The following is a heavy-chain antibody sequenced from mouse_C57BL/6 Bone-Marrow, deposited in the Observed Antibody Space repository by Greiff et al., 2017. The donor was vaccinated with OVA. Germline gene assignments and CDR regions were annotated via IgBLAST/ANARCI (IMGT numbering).Heavy chain of an antibody. D-gene: IGHD2-5*01. CDR3: TRAYSNYYAMDY. Sequence: QVQLKQSGAELVRPGASVTLSCKASGYTFTGYEMHWVKQTPVHGLEWIGAIDPETGGTAYNQKFKGKAILTADKSSCTAYMELRSLTSEDSAVYYCTRAYSNYYAMDYWGQGTSVTVSS. V-gene: IGHV1-15*01. J-gene: IGHJ4*01. CDR2: IDPETGGT. CDR1: GYTFTGYE.